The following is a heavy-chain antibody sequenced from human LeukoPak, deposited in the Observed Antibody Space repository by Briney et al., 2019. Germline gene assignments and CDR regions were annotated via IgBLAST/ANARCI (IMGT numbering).Heavy chain of an antibody. CDR2: IYYSGST. J-gene: IGHJ5*02. Sequence: KSSETLSLTCTVSGGSISSYYWNWIRQPPGKGLEWIGYIYYSGSTNYNPSLKSRVTISVDTSKNQFSLKLTSVTAADTAVYYCARSPGYCSGGSCEHNWFDPWGQGTLVTVSS. V-gene: IGHV4-59*01. D-gene: IGHD2-15*01. CDR3: ARSPGYCSGGSCEHNWFDP. CDR1: GGSISSYY.